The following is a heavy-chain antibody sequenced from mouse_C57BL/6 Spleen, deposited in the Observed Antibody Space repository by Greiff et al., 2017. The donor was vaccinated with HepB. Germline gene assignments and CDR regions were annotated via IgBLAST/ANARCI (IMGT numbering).Heavy chain of an antibody. V-gene: IGHV1-52*01. J-gene: IGHJ1*03. CDR3: ARGAYYYGPYFDV. D-gene: IGHD1-1*01. Sequence: VKLQQPGAELVRPGSSVKLSCKASGYTFTSYWMHWVKQRPIQGLEWIGNIDPSDSETHYNQKFKDKATLTVDKSSSTAYMQLSSLTSEDSAVYYCARGAYYYGPYFDVWGTGTTVTVSS. CDR2: IDPSDSET. CDR1: GYTFTSYW.